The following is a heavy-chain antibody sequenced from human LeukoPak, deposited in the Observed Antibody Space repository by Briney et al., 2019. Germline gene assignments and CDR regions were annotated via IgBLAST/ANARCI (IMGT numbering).Heavy chain of an antibody. Sequence: GASVKVSCKASGYTFTGYYMHWVRQATGQGLEWMGWMNPNSGNTGYAQKFQGRVTMTRNTSISTAYMELSSLRSEDTAVYYCVLIGYSGYDLFSYWGQGTLVTVSS. CDR1: GYTFTGYY. CDR3: VLIGYSGYDLFSY. CDR2: MNPNSGNT. D-gene: IGHD5-12*01. J-gene: IGHJ4*02. V-gene: IGHV1-8*02.